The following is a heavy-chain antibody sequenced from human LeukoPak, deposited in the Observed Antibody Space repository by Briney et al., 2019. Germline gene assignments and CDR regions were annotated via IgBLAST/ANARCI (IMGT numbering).Heavy chain of an antibody. J-gene: IGHJ4*02. CDR3: ARDRGSAVAGTGGVDY. Sequence: SETLSLTCTVSGHSISSGYYWGWIRQPPGKGLEWIGSIYHSGSTYYNPSLKSRVTISVDTSKNQFSLKLSSVTAADTAVYYCARDRGSAVAGTGGVDYWGQGTPVTVSS. V-gene: IGHV4-38-2*02. D-gene: IGHD6-19*01. CDR1: GHSISSGYY. CDR2: IYHSGST.